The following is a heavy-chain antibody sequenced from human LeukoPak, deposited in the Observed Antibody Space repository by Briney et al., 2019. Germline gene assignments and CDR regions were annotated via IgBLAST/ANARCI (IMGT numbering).Heavy chain of an antibody. Sequence: SETLSLTCTVSGGSISSYYWSWIRQPPGKGLEWIGYIYYSGSTNYNPSLKSRVTISVGTSKNQFSLKLSSVTAADTAVYYCARGDPIVLMGAFDIWGQGTMVTVSS. J-gene: IGHJ3*02. CDR2: IYYSGST. CDR3: ARGDPIVLMGAFDI. D-gene: IGHD2-8*01. V-gene: IGHV4-59*01. CDR1: GGSISSYY.